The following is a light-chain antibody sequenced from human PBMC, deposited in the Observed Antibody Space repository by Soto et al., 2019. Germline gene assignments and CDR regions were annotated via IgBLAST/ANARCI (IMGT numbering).Light chain of an antibody. Sequence: QSVLTQPASVSGSPGQSITLSCTGTTTDVGGYIYVSWYQQHPGKAPKLLIYEVTNRPSGVSDRFSGSRSGNTASLTISGLQAEDEADYYCSSYTITSTYVFGTGTKLTVL. V-gene: IGLV2-14*01. CDR1: TTDVGGYIY. CDR2: EVT. CDR3: SSYTITSTYV. J-gene: IGLJ1*01.